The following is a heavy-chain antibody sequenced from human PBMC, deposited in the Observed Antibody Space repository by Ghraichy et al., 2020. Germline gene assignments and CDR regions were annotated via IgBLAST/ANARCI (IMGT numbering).Heavy chain of an antibody. CDR3: ARPSPTGDDAFDI. D-gene: IGHD1-1*01. CDR2: IYPGDSDT. J-gene: IGHJ3*02. CDR1: GYSFTSYW. V-gene: IGHV5-51*01. Sequence: GESLNISCKGSGYSFTSYWIGWVRQMPGKGLEWMGIIYPGDSDTRYSPSFQGQVTISADKSISTAYLQWSSLKASDTAMYYCARPSPTGDDAFDIWGQGTMVTVSS.